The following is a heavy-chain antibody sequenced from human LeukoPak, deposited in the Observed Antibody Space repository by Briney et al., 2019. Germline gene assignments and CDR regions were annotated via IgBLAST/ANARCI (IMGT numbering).Heavy chain of an antibody. V-gene: IGHV3-23*01. CDR1: GFTFSSYA. CDR3: ARARSYSSGWFP. D-gene: IGHD6-19*01. Sequence: GGSLRLSCAASGFTFSSYAMIWVRQAPGKGLEWVSAISGSGRNTYYADSVKGRFTISRDNSKNTLYLQMNSLRAEDTAVYYCARARSYSSGWFPWGQGTLVTVSS. CDR2: ISGSGRNT. J-gene: IGHJ5*02.